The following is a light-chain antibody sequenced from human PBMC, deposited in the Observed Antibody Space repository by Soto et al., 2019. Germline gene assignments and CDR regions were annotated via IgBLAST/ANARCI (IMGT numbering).Light chain of an antibody. CDR1: QSVRRS. CDR2: DAS. CDR3: QQRDNWPSYT. V-gene: IGKV3-11*01. Sequence: IVLTQSPATLSLSPWERATLSCRASQSVRRSLAWYQHKPGQAPRLLIYDASTRATGIPARFSGSGSGTDFILTISSLEPEDFAVYYCQQRDNWPSYTFGQGTKVDIK. J-gene: IGKJ2*01.